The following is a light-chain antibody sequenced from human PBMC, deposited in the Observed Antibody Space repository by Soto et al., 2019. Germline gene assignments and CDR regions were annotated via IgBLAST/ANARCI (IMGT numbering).Light chain of an antibody. J-gene: IGKJ1*01. CDR2: ATS. CDR3: QQSYSTPRT. V-gene: IGKV1-8*01. Sequence: AILMTQSTSSLSASTGDRVTITCRASQGVGGWLAWYQQKPGKVPKLLIYATSSLHSGVPSRFSGSGSGTDFTLTISSLQTEDFATYYCQQSYSTPRTFGQGTKMDIK. CDR1: QGVGGW.